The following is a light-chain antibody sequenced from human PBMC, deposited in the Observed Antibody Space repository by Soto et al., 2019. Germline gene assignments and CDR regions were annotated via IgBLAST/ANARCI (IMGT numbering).Light chain of an antibody. CDR3: QSYDGSLNAFYV. CDR2: DNK. Sequence: QSVLTQPPSVSGAPGQTVTISCTGSSSNIGAGYDVHWYQQFPATAPKLLIYDNKNRPSGVPDRFSGSMSGASASLAITGLQAEDEADYYCQSYDGSLNAFYVFGTGTKLTVL. J-gene: IGLJ1*01. V-gene: IGLV1-40*01. CDR1: SSNIGAGYD.